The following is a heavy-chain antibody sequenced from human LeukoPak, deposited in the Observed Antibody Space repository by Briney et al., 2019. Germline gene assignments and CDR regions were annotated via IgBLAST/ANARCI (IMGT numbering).Heavy chain of an antibody. CDR2: IYYSGST. V-gene: IGHV4-31*03. Sequence: PSQTLSLTCTVSGGSISSGGYYWSWIRQHPGKGLEWIGYIYYSGSTYYNPSLKSRVTISVDTSKNQISLKLSSVTAADTAVYYCASGVSWYGMVTGTFPSWFSPTFDYWGQGTLVTVSS. CDR1: GGSISSGGYY. CDR3: ASGVSWYGMVTGTFPSWFSPTFDY. D-gene: IGHD1-20*01. J-gene: IGHJ4*02.